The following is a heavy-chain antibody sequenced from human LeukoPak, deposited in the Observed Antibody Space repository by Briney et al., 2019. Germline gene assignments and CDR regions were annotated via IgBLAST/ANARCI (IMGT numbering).Heavy chain of an antibody. CDR2: IYHSGST. J-gene: IGHJ4*02. Sequence: SSETLSLTCAVSGGSISSGGYSWSWIRQPPGKGLEWIGYIYHSGSTYYNPSLKSRVTISVDRSKNQFSLKLSSVTAADTAVYYCARQVDSYGYYFDYWGQGTLVTVSS. CDR1: GGSISSGGYS. CDR3: ARQVDSYGYYFDY. D-gene: IGHD5-18*01. V-gene: IGHV4-30-2*01.